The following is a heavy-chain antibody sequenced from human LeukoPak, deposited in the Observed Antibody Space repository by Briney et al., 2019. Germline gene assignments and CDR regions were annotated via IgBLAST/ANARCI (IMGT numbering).Heavy chain of an antibody. CDR3: AKVRTRYYDSSGYYPDAFDI. V-gene: IGHV3-30*18. CDR1: GFTFSSYG. CDR2: ISYDGSNK. Sequence: GGSLRLSCAASGFTFSSYGMHWVRQAPGKGLEWVAVISYDGSNKYYADSEKGRFTISRDNSKNTLYLQMNSLRAEDTAVYYCAKVRTRYYDSSGYYPDAFDIWGQGTMVTVSS. D-gene: IGHD3-22*01. J-gene: IGHJ3*02.